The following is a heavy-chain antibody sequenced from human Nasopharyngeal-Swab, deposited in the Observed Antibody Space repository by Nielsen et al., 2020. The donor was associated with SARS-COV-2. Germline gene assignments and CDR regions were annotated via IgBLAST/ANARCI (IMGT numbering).Heavy chain of an antibody. Sequence: GESLKISCAASGFTFSSYNMNWVRQAPGKGLEWVSSITTSSSYIYYADSVKGRFTIFRDNAKNSLYLQMNSLRAEDTAVYYCARDQNGYWGQGTLVTVSS. V-gene: IGHV3-21*06. CDR3: ARDQNGY. CDR2: ITTSSSYI. J-gene: IGHJ4*02. CDR1: GFTFSSYN. D-gene: IGHD2-8*01.